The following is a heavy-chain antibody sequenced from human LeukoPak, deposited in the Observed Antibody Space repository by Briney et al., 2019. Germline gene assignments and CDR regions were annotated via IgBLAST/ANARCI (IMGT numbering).Heavy chain of an antibody. V-gene: IGHV4-59*08. J-gene: IGHJ4*02. CDR3: AGPSRRYSYGSLAIFDY. D-gene: IGHD5-18*01. CDR2: FSLVGGGTT. CDR1: GASITTYS. Sequence: SETLSLTCIVAGASITTYSWNWLRQSQGKGLGWIGYFSLVGGGTTSSTSSLTSRVTISVDTSKTQFSPQPSSATGAAAAVYYCAGPSRRYSYGSLAIFDYWGQGTLVSVSS.